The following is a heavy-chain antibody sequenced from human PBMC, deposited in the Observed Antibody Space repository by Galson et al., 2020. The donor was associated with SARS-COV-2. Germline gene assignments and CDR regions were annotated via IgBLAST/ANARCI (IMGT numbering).Heavy chain of an antibody. CDR3: AKGARYCSGCSCYSVLDY. J-gene: IGHJ4*02. CDR1: GFTFSSYA. Sequence: GESLKISCAASGFTFSSYAMSWVRQAPGKGLEWVSAISGSGGSTYYADSVKGRFSISRDNSKNTLYLQMNSLRAEDTAVYYCAKGARYCSGCSCYSVLDYWGQGTLVTVSS. V-gene: IGHV3-23*01. CDR2: ISGSGGST. D-gene: IGHD2-15*01.